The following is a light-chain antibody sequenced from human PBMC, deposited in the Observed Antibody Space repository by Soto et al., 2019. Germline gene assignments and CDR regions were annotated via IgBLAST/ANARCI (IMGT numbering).Light chain of an antibody. CDR3: QQYGKLPIT. J-gene: IGKJ5*01. CDR2: GAS. Sequence: EIVLTQSPGTLSLSPGETATLACRASQSVTSSYLTWYQQKPGQAPRLIIYGASTRAAGIPDRFSGSGSGTDFTLTISSLEPEDFAVYYCQQYGKLPITFGQGTRLEIK. V-gene: IGKV3-20*01. CDR1: QSVTSSY.